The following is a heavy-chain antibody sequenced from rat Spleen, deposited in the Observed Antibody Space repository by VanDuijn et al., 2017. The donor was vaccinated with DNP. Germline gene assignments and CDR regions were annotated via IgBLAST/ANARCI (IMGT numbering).Heavy chain of an antibody. CDR3: ATCCGSFDY. D-gene: IGHD1-4*01. CDR2: ISTGGGNT. V-gene: IGHV5S13*01. CDR1: GFTFSDSF. J-gene: IGHJ2*01. Sequence: EVQLVESGGGLVQPGRSLKLSCAASGFTFSDSFVAWVRQAPKKGLEWVASISTGGGNTYYRDSVKGRFTISRDNAKNTQYLQMDSLRSEDTATYYCATCCGSFDYWGQGVMVTVSS.